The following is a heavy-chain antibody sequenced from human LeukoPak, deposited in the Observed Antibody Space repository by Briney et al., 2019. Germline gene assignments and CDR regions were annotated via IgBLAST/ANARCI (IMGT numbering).Heavy chain of an antibody. CDR3: AKAFHCSSTSCHEQYYFDY. V-gene: IGHV3-23*01. D-gene: IGHD2-2*01. J-gene: IGHJ4*02. CDR2: ISGSGGST. Sequence: QTGGSLRLSCAASGFTFSSYAMSWVRQAPGKGLEWVSAISGSGGSTYYADSVKGRFTISRDNSKNTLYLQMNSLRAEDTAVYYCAKAFHCSSTSCHEQYYFDYWGQGTLVTVSS. CDR1: GFTFSSYA.